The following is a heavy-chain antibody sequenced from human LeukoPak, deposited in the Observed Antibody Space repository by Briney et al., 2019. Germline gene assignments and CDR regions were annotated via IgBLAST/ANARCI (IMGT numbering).Heavy chain of an antibody. V-gene: IGHV3-9*03. D-gene: IGHD1-7*01. J-gene: IGHJ6*03. CDR3: AKGSSGLELHYYMDV. CDR2: ISWNSGSI. Sequence: PGGSLRLSCAASGFTFDDYAMHWVRQAPGKGLEWVSGISWNSGSIGYADSVKGRFTISRDNAKNSLYLQMNSLRAEDMALYYCAKGSSGLELHYYMDVWGKGTTVTVSS. CDR1: GFTFDDYA.